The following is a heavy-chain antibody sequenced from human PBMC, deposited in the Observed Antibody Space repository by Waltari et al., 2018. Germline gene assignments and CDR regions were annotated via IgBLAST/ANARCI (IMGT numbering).Heavy chain of an antibody. CDR1: GFLLTHYG. Sequence: QLQLVGSAGGVVEPGKSLRLSCAASGFLLTHYGMHWVRQAPGRGLEWVALLWFEGGDEYYADSVRGRFTISRDNSKNILYLHMDSLRVDDTAVYYCAKDAFGNTYMDHWGQGTLVTVSS. J-gene: IGHJ4*02. CDR3: AKDAFGNTYMDH. V-gene: IGHV3-30*18. CDR2: LWFEGGDE. D-gene: IGHD3-16*01.